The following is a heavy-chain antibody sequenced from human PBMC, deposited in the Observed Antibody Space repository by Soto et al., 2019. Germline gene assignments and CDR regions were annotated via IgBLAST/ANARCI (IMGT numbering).Heavy chain of an antibody. Sequence: EVQLLESGGGLVQPGGSLRLSCAASGFTVSSYAMSWVRQAPGKGLEWVSVISGSGSTYSADSVKGRFTISRDSSKNTVYLQMXXLRAEDTAVYYCAKALRFTFTTGYYMDVWGRGTTVTVSS. CDR2: ISGSGST. J-gene: IGHJ6*03. D-gene: IGHD3-16*01. CDR1: GFTVSSYA. CDR3: AKALRFTFTTGYYMDV. V-gene: IGHV3-23*01.